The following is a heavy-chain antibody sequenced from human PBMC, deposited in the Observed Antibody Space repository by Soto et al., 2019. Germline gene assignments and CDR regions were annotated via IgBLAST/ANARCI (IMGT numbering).Heavy chain of an antibody. CDR2: ISSSSSYI. J-gene: IGHJ4*02. D-gene: IGHD6-13*01. V-gene: IGHV3-11*05. CDR3: AREGPGSSSWHVDS. CDR1: GFTFSDYY. Sequence: QVQLVESGGGLVKPGGSLRLSCAASGFTFSDYYMSWIRQAPGKGLEWLSYISSSSSYINYADSVKGRFTISRDNAKNSLYLQMSRLRAEDTAVYYCAREGPGSSSWHVDSWGQGTLVTVSS.